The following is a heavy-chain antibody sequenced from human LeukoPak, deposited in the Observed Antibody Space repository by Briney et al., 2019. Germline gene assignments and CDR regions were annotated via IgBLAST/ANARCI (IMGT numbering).Heavy chain of an antibody. Sequence: HPGGSLRLSCGGSGFTLRSHAMSWVRQAPEKGLEFVSGIYENGGTTYYADSVKGRFSISRDNSKNTLYLQMDSLRGEDTAVYYCAKDFRIGYSAHFDYWGQGALVTVSS. CDR3: AKDFRIGYSAHFDY. J-gene: IGHJ4*02. V-gene: IGHV3-23*01. D-gene: IGHD2-21*01. CDR2: IYENGGTT. CDR1: GFTLRSHA.